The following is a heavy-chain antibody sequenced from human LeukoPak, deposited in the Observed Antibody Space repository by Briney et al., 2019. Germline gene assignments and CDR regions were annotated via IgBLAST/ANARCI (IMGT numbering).Heavy chain of an antibody. V-gene: IGHV4-39*01. CDR3: ARPKTPDYGEPHFDY. J-gene: IGHJ4*02. D-gene: IGHD4-17*01. CDR1: GGSISSSSYY. Sequence: SETLSLTCTVSGGSISSSSYYWGWIRQPPGKGLEWIGSIYYSGSTYYNPSLKSRVTISVDTSKNQFSLKLSSVTAADTAVFYCARPKTPDYGEPHFDYWGQGTLVTVSS. CDR2: IYYSGST.